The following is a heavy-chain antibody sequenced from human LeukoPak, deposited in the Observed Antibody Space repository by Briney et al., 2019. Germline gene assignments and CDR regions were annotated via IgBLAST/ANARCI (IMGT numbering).Heavy chain of an antibody. CDR3: ARHRNFGANFAIDY. D-gene: IGHD4/OR15-4a*01. CDR2: VTNTGNTT. Sequence: GGSLRLSCAASGFTFSNFAMSWVRRAPGKGLEWVSGVTNTGNTTYYADSVKGRFTISKDNSKSTLHLQLNSLRAEDTAIYFCARHRNFGANFAIDYWGQATLVTVSS. J-gene: IGHJ4*02. V-gene: IGHV3-23*01. CDR1: GFTFSNFA.